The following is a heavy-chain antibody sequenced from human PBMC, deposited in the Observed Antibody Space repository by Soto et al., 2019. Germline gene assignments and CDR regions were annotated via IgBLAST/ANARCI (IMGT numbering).Heavy chain of an antibody. D-gene: IGHD3-10*01. V-gene: IGHV3-7*01. J-gene: IGHJ4*02. CDR1: GFTFSSYW. CDR3: VKDLTYYGSAPGSDYNPISDAY. CDR2: INQDGSEK. Sequence: EVYLVESGGGLAQPGASLRLSCAASGFTFSSYWMTWVRQAPGKGLEWEANINQDGSEKYYVDSVRGRFSISRDNAKNSLFLQMNSLRAEDTAVYYCVKDLTYYGSAPGSDYNPISDAYWGQGTLVTVSS.